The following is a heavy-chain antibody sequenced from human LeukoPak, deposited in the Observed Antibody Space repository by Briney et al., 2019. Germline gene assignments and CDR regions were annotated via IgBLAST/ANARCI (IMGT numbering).Heavy chain of an antibody. CDR3: ASGRPRAPPDV. V-gene: IGHV3-21*01. CDR1: GFTFSSYS. J-gene: IGHJ6*04. Sequence: GGSLRLSCAASGFTFSSYSMNWVRQAPGKGLEWVSSISSSSSYIYYADSVKGRFTISRDNAKNSLYLQMNSLRAEDTAVYYCASGRPRAPPDVWGKGTTVTVSS. CDR2: ISSSSSYI.